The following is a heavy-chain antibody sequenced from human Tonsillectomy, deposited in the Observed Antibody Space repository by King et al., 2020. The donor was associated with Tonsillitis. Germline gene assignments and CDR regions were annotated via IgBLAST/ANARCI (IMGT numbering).Heavy chain of an antibody. CDR3: AKEGGGYDSSGYYYSGAFDI. V-gene: IGHV3-23*04. CDR2: ISGSGGST. Sequence: VQLVESGGGLVQPGGSLRLSCAASGFTFSSYVMSWVRQAPGKGLEWVSAISGSGGSTYYADSVKGRFTISRDNSKNTLYLQMNSLRAEDTAVYYCAKEGGGYDSSGYYYSGAFDIWGQGTMVTVSS. D-gene: IGHD3-22*01. CDR1: GFTFSSYV. J-gene: IGHJ3*02.